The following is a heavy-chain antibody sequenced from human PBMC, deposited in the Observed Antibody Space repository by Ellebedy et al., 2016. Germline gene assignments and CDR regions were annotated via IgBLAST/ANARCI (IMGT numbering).Heavy chain of an antibody. CDR1: GGSISSGGYY. V-gene: IGHV4-31*03. D-gene: IGHD3-16*01. Sequence: LRLSCTVSGGSISSGGYYWNWIRQHPGKGLEWIGYIYYSGRTYYNPSLRSRVTISLDTSKNHFSLKLSSVTAADTAVYYCARGSGGDYVLDWFDPWGQGNLVTVSS. J-gene: IGHJ5*02. CDR3: ARGSGGDYVLDWFDP. CDR2: IYYSGRT.